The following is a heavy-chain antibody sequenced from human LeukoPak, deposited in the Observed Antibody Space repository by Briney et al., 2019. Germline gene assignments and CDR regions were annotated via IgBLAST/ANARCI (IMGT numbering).Heavy chain of an antibody. J-gene: IGHJ5*01. CDR1: GFTFSSYT. D-gene: IGHD6-19*01. Sequence: GGSLRLSCVASGFTFSSYTMSWVRQAPGKGLEWVSCISSSSSYMYYGDTLKGRFTISRDNAKNSLYLQMDNLRADDTAMYYSARALTPASGWLGSWGQGTLVTVSS. CDR3: ARALTPASGWLGS. V-gene: IGHV3-21*01. CDR2: ISSSSSYM.